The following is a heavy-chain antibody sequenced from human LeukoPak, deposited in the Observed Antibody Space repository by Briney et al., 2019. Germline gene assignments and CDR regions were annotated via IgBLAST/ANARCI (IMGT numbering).Heavy chain of an antibody. CDR1: GFTFSDNY. V-gene: IGHV3-11*06. CDR2: ISSSSSYT. CDR3: ARDPYYYGSGRYYYGMDV. Sequence: PGGSLRLSCAASGFTFSDNYMSWIRQAPGKGLEWVSYISSSSSYTNYAYSVKGRFTISKDNAKNSVYLQMNSLRAEDTAVYYCARDPYYYGSGRYYYGMDVWGKGTTVTVSS. D-gene: IGHD3-10*01. J-gene: IGHJ6*04.